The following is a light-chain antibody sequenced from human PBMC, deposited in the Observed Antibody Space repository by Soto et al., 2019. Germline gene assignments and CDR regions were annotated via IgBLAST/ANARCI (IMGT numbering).Light chain of an antibody. J-gene: IGLJ1*01. Sequence: QSVLTQPPSASGTPGQRVTISCSGSSSNIGSNYVYWYQQLPGTAPKLLIYRSNQRPSGVPDRFSGSKSGTSASLAISGLRSEDEADYYCAAWDDSLFGYVFGTGTNLTVL. V-gene: IGLV1-47*01. CDR2: RSN. CDR1: SSNIGSNY. CDR3: AAWDDSLFGYV.